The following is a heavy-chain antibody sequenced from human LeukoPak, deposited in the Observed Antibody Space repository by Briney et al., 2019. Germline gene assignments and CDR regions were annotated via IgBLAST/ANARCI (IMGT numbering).Heavy chain of an antibody. J-gene: IGHJ4*02. V-gene: IGHV1-2*02. Sequence: ASVKVSCKASGYTFTGYYMHWVRQAPGQGLEWIGWINPNSGGTNYAQKFQGRVTMTRDTSISTAYMELNRLRSDDAAFYYCARGLEDGYCSGGSCVPYYWGQGTLVTVSS. D-gene: IGHD2-15*01. CDR3: ARGLEDGYCSGGSCVPYY. CDR1: GYTFTGYY. CDR2: INPNSGGT.